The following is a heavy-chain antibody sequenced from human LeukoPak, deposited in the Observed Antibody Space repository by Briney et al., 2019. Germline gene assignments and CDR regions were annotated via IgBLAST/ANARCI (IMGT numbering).Heavy chain of an antibody. D-gene: IGHD3-10*01. CDR2: ISSSGSTI. Sequence: GGSLRLSCAASGFTFGDYYMSWLRQAPGKGLEWVSYISSSGSTIYYADSVKGRFTISRDNAKNSLYLQMNSLRAEDTAVYYCARDPSYYGSGSYPRRGFDYWGQGTLVTVSS. CDR3: ARDPSYYGSGSYPRRGFDY. J-gene: IGHJ4*02. CDR1: GFTFGDYY. V-gene: IGHV3-11*01.